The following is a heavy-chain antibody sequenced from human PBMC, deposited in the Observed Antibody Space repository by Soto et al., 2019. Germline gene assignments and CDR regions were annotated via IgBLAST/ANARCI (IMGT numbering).Heavy chain of an antibody. J-gene: IGHJ4*02. Sequence: PSETLSLTCAVYGGTFSGYDWSWIRQPPGKGLEWIGEINHSGSTNYNPSLKSRVTISVDTSKNQFSLKLSSVTAADTAVYYCARGRALYDYGDYFDYWGQGTLVTVSS. CDR1: GGTFSGYD. CDR2: INHSGST. D-gene: IGHD4-17*01. V-gene: IGHV4-34*01. CDR3: ARGRALYDYGDYFDY.